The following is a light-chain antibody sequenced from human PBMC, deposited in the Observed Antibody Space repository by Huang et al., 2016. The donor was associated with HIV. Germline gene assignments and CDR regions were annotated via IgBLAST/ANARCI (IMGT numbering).Light chain of an antibody. V-gene: IGKV1D-13*01. J-gene: IGKJ4*01. CDR1: QRISNT. CDR3: QQVNHYPLT. Sequence: QLTQSPSSLSAAVGDRVTITCRASQRISNTLAWYQQKPGKAPKLLIYDASSLQTGAPSRFSGSGSGTDFPLTISSLQPEDCATYYCQQVNHYPLTFGGGTKVEIE. CDR2: DAS.